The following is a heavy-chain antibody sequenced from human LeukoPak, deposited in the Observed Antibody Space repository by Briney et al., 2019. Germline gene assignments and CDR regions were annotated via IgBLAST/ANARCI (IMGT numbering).Heavy chain of an antibody. D-gene: IGHD7-27*01. CDR1: GFTFDDYG. V-gene: IGHV3-20*04. Sequence: GGSLRLSCAASGFTFDDYGMSWVRQAPGKGLEWVSGINWNGGSTGYADSVKGRFTISRDNAKNSLYLQMNSLRAEDTALYYCARGRWTLTGLHFDYWGQGTLVTVSS. CDR2: INWNGGST. J-gene: IGHJ4*02. CDR3: ARGRWTLTGLHFDY.